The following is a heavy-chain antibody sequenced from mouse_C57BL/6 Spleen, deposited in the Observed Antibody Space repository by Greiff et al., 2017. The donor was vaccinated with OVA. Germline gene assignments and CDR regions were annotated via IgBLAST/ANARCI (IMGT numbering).Heavy chain of an antibody. CDR3: ARNGWDGFAY. V-gene: IGHV1-18*01. J-gene: IGHJ3*01. CDR2: INPNNGGT. Sequence: EVQLQESGPELVKPGASVKIPCKASGYTFTDSNMDWLTQSHGKSLEWIGDINPNNGGTIYNQKFKGKATLTVDKSSSTAYMELRSLTSEDTAVYYCARNGWDGFAYWGQGTLVTVSA. CDR1: GYTFTDSN. D-gene: IGHD4-1*01.